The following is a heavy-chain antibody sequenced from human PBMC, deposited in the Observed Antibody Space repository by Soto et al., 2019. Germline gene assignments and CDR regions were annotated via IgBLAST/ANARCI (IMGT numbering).Heavy chain of an antibody. CDR2: ISVYNGNP. Sequence: QVQLVQSGAEVKKPGASVKVSCKASGYTFTSYGISWVRQAPGQGLEWMGRISVYNGNPNYAQKLQGRVTMTTDTSTSTAYMELRSPRAADTAVYYCARVVGALGHWFDPWGQGTLVTVCS. CDR3: ARVVGALGHWFDP. V-gene: IGHV1-18*01. CDR1: GYTFTSYG. D-gene: IGHD1-26*01. J-gene: IGHJ5*02.